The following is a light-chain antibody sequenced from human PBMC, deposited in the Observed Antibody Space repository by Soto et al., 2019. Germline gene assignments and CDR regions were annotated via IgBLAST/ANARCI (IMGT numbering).Light chain of an antibody. Sequence: VKMTQSPSSLSASVGDRVTITCRASQSVSNYLQWYQQKSGHAPKLLVYAASSLHSGVPSRFSGSGSGTDFTLTISSLQPEDFAVYYCQQRGNWPLTFGGGTKVDIK. J-gene: IGKJ4*01. CDR2: AAS. CDR1: QSVSNY. CDR3: QQRGNWPLT. V-gene: IGKV1-39*01.